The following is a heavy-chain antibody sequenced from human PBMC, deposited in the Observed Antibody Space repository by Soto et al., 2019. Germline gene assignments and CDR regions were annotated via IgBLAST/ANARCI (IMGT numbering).Heavy chain of an antibody. J-gene: IGHJ4*02. V-gene: IGHV3-7*01. CDR1: GFTFSTYW. CDR2: IDQDGSEK. D-gene: IGHD6-6*01. Sequence: EVQLVESGGGLVQPGGSLTLSCAASGFTFSTYWMTWVRQAPGKGLEWVANIDQDGSEKYSVDSVKGRFTISRDNAKNSLYLQMDSLRAEDTAVYYCARDFGLYSCSSGIDYWGQGILVAVSS. CDR3: ARDFGLYSCSSGIDY.